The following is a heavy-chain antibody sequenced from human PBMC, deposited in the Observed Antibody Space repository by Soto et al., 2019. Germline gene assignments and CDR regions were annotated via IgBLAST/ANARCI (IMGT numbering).Heavy chain of an antibody. CDR2: IVVGSGNT. J-gene: IGHJ4*02. Sequence: ASVKVSCKASGFTFTSSAVQWVRQARGQRLEWIGWIVVGSGNTNYAQKFQERVTITRDMSTSTAYMELSSLRSEDTAVYYCAAKTGIAADNYYFDYWGQGTLVTVSS. V-gene: IGHV1-58*01. CDR3: AAKTGIAADNYYFDY. CDR1: GFTFTSSA. D-gene: IGHD6-13*01.